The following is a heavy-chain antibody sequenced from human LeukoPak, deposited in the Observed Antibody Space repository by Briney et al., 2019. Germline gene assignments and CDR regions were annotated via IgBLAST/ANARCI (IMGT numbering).Heavy chain of an antibody. CDR1: GFTFSSYA. CDR2: ISDNGGST. J-gene: IGHJ4*02. V-gene: IGHV3-64D*06. D-gene: IGHD6-19*01. Sequence: GGSLRLSCSASGFTFSSYAIHWVRQAPGKGLEYVSAISDNGGSTYYADSVKGRFTISRDNSKNTLYLQMSSLRAEDTAVYYCVKYSSGRYDYWGQGTLVTVSS. CDR3: VKYSSGRYDY.